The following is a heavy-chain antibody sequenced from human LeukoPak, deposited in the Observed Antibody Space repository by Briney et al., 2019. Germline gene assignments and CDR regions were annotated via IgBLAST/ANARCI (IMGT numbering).Heavy chain of an antibody. D-gene: IGHD6-19*01. CDR2: ISSSGSTI. V-gene: IGHV3-48*03. CDR3: ARDPVPTDY. Sequence: PGGSLRLSCAASGFRFDDYAINWVRQAPGKGLEWVSYISSSGSTIYYADSVKGRFTVSRDNAKNSLDLQMNSLRAEDTAVYYCARDPVPTDYWGQGTLVTVSS. J-gene: IGHJ4*02. CDR1: GFRFDDYA.